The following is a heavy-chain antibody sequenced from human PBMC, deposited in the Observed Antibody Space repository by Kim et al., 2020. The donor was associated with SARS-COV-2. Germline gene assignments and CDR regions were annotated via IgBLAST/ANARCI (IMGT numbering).Heavy chain of an antibody. CDR2: ISGSSSYT. V-gene: IGHV3-11*05. J-gene: IGHJ3*02. CDR1: GFTFSDYY. D-gene: IGHD3-10*01. Sequence: GGSLRLSCAASGFTFSDYYMSWIRQAPGKGLEWVSYISGSSSYTNYADSVKGRFIISRDNAKNSLYLQMNSLRAEDTAVYYCARGPDPMVRGDTPRYAFDIWGQGTMVIVSS. CDR3: ARGPDPMVRGDTPRYAFDI.